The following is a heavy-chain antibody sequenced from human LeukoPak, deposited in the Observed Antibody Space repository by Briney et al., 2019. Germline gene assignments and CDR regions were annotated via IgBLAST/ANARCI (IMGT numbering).Heavy chain of an antibody. J-gene: IGHJ4*02. CDR3: TATVDY. CDR1: GFTFSNYA. V-gene: IGHV3-49*04. Sequence: GGSLRLSCAASGFTFSNYAMSWVRQAPGKGLEWVGFIRSKAYGGTTEYAASVKGRFTISRDDSKSIAYLQMNSLKTEDTAVYYCTATVDYWGQGTLVTVSS. D-gene: IGHD4-17*01. CDR2: IRSKAYGGTT.